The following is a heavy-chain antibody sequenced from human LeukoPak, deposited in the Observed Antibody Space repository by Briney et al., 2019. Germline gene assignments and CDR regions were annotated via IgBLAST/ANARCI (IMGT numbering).Heavy chain of an antibody. Sequence: SETLSLTCAVSGGSISSSNWWSWVRKPPGKGLEWIGEIDHSGSTNYNPSLKSRVTISVDKSKNQFSLKLSSVTAADTAVYYCARCGGYCSSTSCKYYYYYGMDVWGQGTTVTVSS. D-gene: IGHD2-2*01. CDR3: ARCGGYCSSTSCKYYYYYGMDV. V-gene: IGHV4-4*02. CDR2: IDHSGST. J-gene: IGHJ6*02. CDR1: GGSISSSNW.